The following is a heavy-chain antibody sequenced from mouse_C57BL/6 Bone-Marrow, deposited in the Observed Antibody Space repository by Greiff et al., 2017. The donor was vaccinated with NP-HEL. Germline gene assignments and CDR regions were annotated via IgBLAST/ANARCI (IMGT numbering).Heavy chain of an antibody. CDR3: ARLLRFFYAMDY. J-gene: IGHJ4*01. V-gene: IGHV1-26*01. Sequence: VQLQQSGPELVKPGASVKISCKASGYTFTDYYMNWVKQSHGKSLEWIGDINPNNGGTSYNQKFKGKATLTVDKSSSTAYMELRSLTSEDSAVYYCARLLRFFYAMDYWGQGTSVTVSS. CDR1: GYTFTDYY. CDR2: INPNNGGT. D-gene: IGHD1-1*01.